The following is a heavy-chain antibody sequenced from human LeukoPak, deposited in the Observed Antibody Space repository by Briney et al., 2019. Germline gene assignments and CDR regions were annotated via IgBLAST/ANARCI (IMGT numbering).Heavy chain of an antibody. CDR1: GYTFTGYY. CDR2: INPNSGGT. Sequence: ASVKVSCKASGYTFTGYYMHWVRQAPGQGLEWMGWINPNSGGTNYAQKFQGRVTMTRDTSISTAYMELSRLRSDDTAVYYCARGEQQLVLYYYYMAVWCKGTTVTVSS. J-gene: IGHJ6*03. CDR3: ARGEQQLVLYYYYMAV. V-gene: IGHV1-2*02. D-gene: IGHD6-13*01.